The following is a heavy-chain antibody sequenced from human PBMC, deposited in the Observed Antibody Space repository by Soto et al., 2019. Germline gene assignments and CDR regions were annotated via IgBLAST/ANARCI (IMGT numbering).Heavy chain of an antibody. CDR3: AKENFKFDS. V-gene: IGHV1-2*02. CDR1: GYTFTTYY. CDR2: IDPNSGVT. Sequence: ASVNVSCKTSGYTFTTYYLHWVRQAPGQGLEWMGWIDPNSGVTKYAQKFQGRVTVTRDTSISTTYMELSSLTSDDTAVYYCAKENFKFDSWGQGTLVTVSS. D-gene: IGHD1-7*01. J-gene: IGHJ4*02.